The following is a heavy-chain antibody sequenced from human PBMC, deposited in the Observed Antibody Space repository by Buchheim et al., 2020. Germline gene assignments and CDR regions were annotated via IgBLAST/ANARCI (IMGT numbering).Heavy chain of an antibody. Sequence: QVQLQESGPGLVKPSQTLSLTCTVSGGSISSGSYYWSWIRQPAGKGLEWIGRIYTSGSTNYNPSLKSRVTISVDTSKQQFSLKLSSVTAADTAVYYCARDPYCSGGSCYYYYGMDVWGQGTT. J-gene: IGHJ6*02. CDR1: GGSISSGSYY. V-gene: IGHV4-61*02. CDR3: ARDPYCSGGSCYYYYGMDV. CDR2: IYTSGST. D-gene: IGHD2-15*01.